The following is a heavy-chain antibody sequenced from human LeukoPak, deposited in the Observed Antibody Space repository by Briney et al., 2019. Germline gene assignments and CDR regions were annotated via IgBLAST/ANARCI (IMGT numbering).Heavy chain of an antibody. CDR2: IIPIVGTA. CDR1: GGTFSSYA. Sequence: SVKLSCKASGGTFSSYAISWVRQAPGQGLEWLGGIIPIVGTANYAQKLQGRVTITADESTSTAYMELSSLRSEDTAVYYCARSGRTVEMAYYFDYWGQGTLVTVSS. V-gene: IGHV1-69*13. CDR3: ARSGRTVEMAYYFDY. J-gene: IGHJ4*02. D-gene: IGHD5-24*01.